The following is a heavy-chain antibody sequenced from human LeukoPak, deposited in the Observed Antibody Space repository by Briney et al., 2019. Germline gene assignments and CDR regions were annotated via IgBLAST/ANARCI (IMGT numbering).Heavy chain of an antibody. CDR3: ARGSSRSPRDAFDI. Sequence: GALGKLCCKASGYTVTSYDVHGVRQAPGQGLEWMGIISPSGASTTYAQNFQGRVTMTRDMSTSTLYMELSSPKSEDTAVYYCARGSSRSPRDAFDIWGQGTMVTVSS. CDR1: GYTVTSYD. CDR2: ISPSGAST. V-gene: IGHV1-46*01. J-gene: IGHJ3*02.